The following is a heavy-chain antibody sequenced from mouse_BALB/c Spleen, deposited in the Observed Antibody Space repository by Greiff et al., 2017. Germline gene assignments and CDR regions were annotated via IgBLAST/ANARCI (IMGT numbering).Heavy chain of an antibody. D-gene: IGHD2-4*01. J-gene: IGHJ3*01. CDR2: ISSGCSYT. CDR3: ARSTMITTEAWFAY. V-gene: IGHV5-9-4*01. CDR1: GFTLSSYV. Sequence: EVQLVVSGGGLVKPGGSLKLPCAASGFTLSSYVTSWVRQSPEKRLAWVAEISSGCSYTYYPDTVPGRFTISRDNAKTTLYLEMSSLRSEDTAMYYCARSTMITTEAWFAYWGQGTLVTVSA.